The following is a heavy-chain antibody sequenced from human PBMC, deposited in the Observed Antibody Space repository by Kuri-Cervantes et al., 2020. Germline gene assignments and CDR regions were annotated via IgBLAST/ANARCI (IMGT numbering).Heavy chain of an antibody. D-gene: IGHD3-3*01. CDR2: ISGSGGST. Sequence: GGSLRLSCAASGFTFSSYAMSWVRQAPGKGLEWVSAISGSGGSTYYADSVKGRFTISRDSAKNSLYLQMNSLRAEDTAVYYCARDSRAMRFLEWLSHFDYWGQGTLVTVSS. CDR1: GFTFSSYA. CDR3: ARDSRAMRFLEWLSHFDY. J-gene: IGHJ4*02. V-gene: IGHV3-23*01.